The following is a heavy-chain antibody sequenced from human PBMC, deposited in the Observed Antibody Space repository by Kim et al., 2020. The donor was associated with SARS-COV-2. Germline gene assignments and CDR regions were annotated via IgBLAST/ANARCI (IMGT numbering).Heavy chain of an antibody. CDR3: AKDSIAVAGTAKDY. J-gene: IGHJ4*02. CDR2: ISYDGSNK. D-gene: IGHD6-19*01. V-gene: IGHV3-30*18. CDR1: GFTFSSDG. Sequence: GGSLRLSCAASGFTFSSDGMHWVRQAPGKGLEWVAVISYDGSNKYYADSVKGRFTISRDNSKNTLYLQMNSLRAEDTAVYYCAKDSIAVAGTAKDYWGQG.